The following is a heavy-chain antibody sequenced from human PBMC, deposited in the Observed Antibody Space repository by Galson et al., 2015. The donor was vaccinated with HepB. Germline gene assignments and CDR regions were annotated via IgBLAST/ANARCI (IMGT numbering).Heavy chain of an antibody. CDR2: IIPILGIA. D-gene: IGHD6-13*01. CDR3: ARSLSAPYSSSWYYKLGFDY. J-gene: IGHJ4*02. CDR1: GGTFSSYT. Sequence: SVKVSCKASGGTFSSYTISWVRQAPGQGLEWMGRIIPILGIANYAQKFQGRVTITADKSTSTAYMELSSLRSEDTAVYYCARSLSAPYSSSWYYKLGFDYWGQGTLVTVSS. V-gene: IGHV1-69*02.